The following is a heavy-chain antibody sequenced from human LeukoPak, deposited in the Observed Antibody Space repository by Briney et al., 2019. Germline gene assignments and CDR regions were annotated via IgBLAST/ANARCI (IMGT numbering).Heavy chain of an antibody. CDR2: IYYSGST. Sequence: ETLSLTCTVSGGSISSYYWSWIRQPPGKGLEWIGYIYYSGSTNYNPSLKSRVTISVDTSKSQFSLKLSSVTAADTAVYYCARVSRGTVTTIDYWGQGTLVTVSS. V-gene: IGHV4-59*08. CDR1: GGSISSYY. J-gene: IGHJ4*02. D-gene: IGHD4-17*01. CDR3: ARVSRGTVTTIDY.